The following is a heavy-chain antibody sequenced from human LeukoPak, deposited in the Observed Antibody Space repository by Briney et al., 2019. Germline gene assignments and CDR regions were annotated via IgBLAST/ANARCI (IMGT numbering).Heavy chain of an antibody. V-gene: IGHV3-33*01. Sequence: GGSLRLSCAASGFNFINYGMHWVRQAPGKGLEWVAVIWSDATEKYYGDAVKGRFTISRDNSRNTLYLQMNSLRVEDTAVYYCARDAQRGFDYSNSLEYWGQGTLVTVSS. J-gene: IGHJ4*02. CDR3: ARDAQRGFDYSNSLEY. D-gene: IGHD4-11*01. CDR1: GFNFINYG. CDR2: IWSDATEK.